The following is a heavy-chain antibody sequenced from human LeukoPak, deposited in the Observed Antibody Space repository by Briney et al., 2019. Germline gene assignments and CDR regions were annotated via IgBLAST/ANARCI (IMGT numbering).Heavy chain of an antibody. CDR2: IYYSGST. D-gene: IGHD3-10*01. Sequence: SETLSLSCAVSVGSISRVSYYGRWIRHRPGKGLGWIGSIYYSGSTYYNASLKSRVTISVDTSNNPFSLKPRSVTAADTAVYYCALLWFGESNWFDPWGQGTLVTVSS. CDR1: VGSISRVSYY. V-gene: IGHV4-39*01. J-gene: IGHJ5*02. CDR3: ALLWFGESNWFDP.